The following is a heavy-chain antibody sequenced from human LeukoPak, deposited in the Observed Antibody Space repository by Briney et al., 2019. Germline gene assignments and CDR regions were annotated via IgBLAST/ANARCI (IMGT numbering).Heavy chain of an antibody. CDR3: TRELWSGSGIAPFDD. J-gene: IGHJ4*02. V-gene: IGHV3-48*02. CDR1: GFTFISYS. Sequence: PGGSLRLSCAASGFTFISYSMNWVRQAPGKGLEWVSSISGSSSAIYYADSVQGRFTISRDNAQKSLYLQMNSLRDEDTAVYYCTRELWSGSGIAPFDDWGQGTLVTVSS. CDR2: ISGSSSAI. D-gene: IGHD6-13*01.